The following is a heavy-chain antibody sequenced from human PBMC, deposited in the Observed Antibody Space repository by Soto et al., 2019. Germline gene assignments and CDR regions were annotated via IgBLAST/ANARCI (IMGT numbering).Heavy chain of an antibody. CDR2: IHKTGTIT. Sequence: EGQVVESGGDLVQPGGSLTISCAASGFTFSTYAMSWVRQAPGKGLEWVSGIHKTGTITFYADSVKGRFTISRDNSKNTLYLHMRSLRDGDTAVYYCVRDLNYKFFFDRWGQGTMVTVSS. CDR1: GFTFSTYA. J-gene: IGHJ4*02. CDR3: VRDLNYKFFFDR. D-gene: IGHD3-10*01. V-gene: IGHV3-23*05.